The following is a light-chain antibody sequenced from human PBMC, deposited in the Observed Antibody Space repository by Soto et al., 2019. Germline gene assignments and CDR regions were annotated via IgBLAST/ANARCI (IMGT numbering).Light chain of an antibody. V-gene: IGLV2-14*01. CDR1: RSDVGAYNY. J-gene: IGLJ1*01. CDR3: ISYTTSSTLV. CDR2: EVS. Sequence: SALTQPASVSGSPGQSITISCTGTRSDVGAYNYVSWYQQHPGKAPKLMIYEVSDRPSGVSNRFSGSKSGNTASLTISGLQPEDEADYYCISYTTSSTLVFGTGTKLTVL.